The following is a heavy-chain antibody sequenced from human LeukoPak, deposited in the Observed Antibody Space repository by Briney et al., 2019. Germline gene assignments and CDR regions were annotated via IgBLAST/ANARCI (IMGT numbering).Heavy chain of an antibody. D-gene: IGHD5-18*01. Sequence: SETLSLTCTVSGGSISDYHWSWIRQPPGKGLEWIGYIYYSGSTNYNPSLKSRSTISLDTSKNQFSLKLNSVTAADTAVYYCARAVTSLDAFNLWGQGKMVTVSS. CDR2: IYYSGST. V-gene: IGHV4-59*01. CDR3: ARAVTSLDAFNL. CDR1: GGSISDYH. J-gene: IGHJ3*01.